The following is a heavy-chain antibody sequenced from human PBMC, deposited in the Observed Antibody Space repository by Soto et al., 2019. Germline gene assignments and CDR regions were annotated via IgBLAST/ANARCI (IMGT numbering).Heavy chain of an antibody. CDR1: GDSISSSEW. CDR3: ARGGITAVRNYYFDH. Sequence: QVQLQESGPGLVKPSGTLSLNCKVSGDSISSSEWWCWVRQPPGKVLEWIAEIHHSGPTNYNPSLQSRVTITVDKTKNQISLRLSTVTAADTAVYYCARGGITAVRNYYFDHWGQGTLVTGSS. D-gene: IGHD1-20*01. V-gene: IGHV4-4*02. J-gene: IGHJ4*02. CDR2: IHHSGPT.